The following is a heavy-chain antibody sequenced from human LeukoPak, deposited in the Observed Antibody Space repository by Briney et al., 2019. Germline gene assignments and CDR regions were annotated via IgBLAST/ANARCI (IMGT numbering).Heavy chain of an antibody. Sequence: GESLKISCKGSGYSFTSYWIGWVRQMPGKGLEWMGITYPGDSDTRYSPSFQGQVTISADKSISTAYLQWSSLKASDTAMYYCAGLRRAHRYFINGMDVWGQGTTVTVSS. CDR1: GYSFTSYW. J-gene: IGHJ6*02. CDR3: AGLRRAHRYFINGMDV. V-gene: IGHV5-51*01. D-gene: IGHD3-10*01. CDR2: TYPGDSDT.